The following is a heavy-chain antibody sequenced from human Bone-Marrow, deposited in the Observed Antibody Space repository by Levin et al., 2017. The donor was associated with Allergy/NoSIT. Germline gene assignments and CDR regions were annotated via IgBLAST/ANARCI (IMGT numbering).Heavy chain of an antibody. CDR1: GYTFTDFY. V-gene: IGHV1-2*04. J-gene: IGHJ3*01. D-gene: IGHD4/OR15-4a*01. Sequence: GESLKISCKTSGYTFTDFYVYWVRQAPGQGLEWMGWINPVSGGTIYAQKFQGSVTMTRDTSISTAYMELSRLKYDDTAIYYCARRYTNYDDAFDVWGQGTMVTV. CDR2: INPVSGGT. CDR3: ARRYTNYDDAFDV.